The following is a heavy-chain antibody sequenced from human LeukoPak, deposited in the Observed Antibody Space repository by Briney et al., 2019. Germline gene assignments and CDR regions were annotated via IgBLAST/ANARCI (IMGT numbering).Heavy chain of an antibody. J-gene: IGHJ4*02. CDR2: INSDGSST. CDR1: GFTFSSYW. D-gene: IGHD2-2*01. V-gene: IGHV3-74*01. CDR3: ARAGPAASFDY. Sequence: GGSLRLSCAAYGFTFSSYWMHWVRQGQGKGLVWVSRINSDGSSTRYADSVKGRFTISRDNAKNTLYLQMNSLRAEDTAVYYCARAGPAASFDYWGQGTLVTVSS.